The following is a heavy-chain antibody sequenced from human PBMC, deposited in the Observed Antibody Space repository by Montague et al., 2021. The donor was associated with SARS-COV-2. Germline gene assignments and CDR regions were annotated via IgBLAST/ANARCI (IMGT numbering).Heavy chain of an antibody. CDR1: GYSFTSYW. D-gene: IGHD3-10*01. Sequence: QSGAEVKTPGESLTISCKGSGYSFTSYWVGWVRQMPGKGLEWMGIIYPDDSDTRYSPSFQGQVTISADKSISTAYLQWSSLKASDTAMYYCARLSYYGSGSYPFDYWGQGTLVTVSS. J-gene: IGHJ4*02. CDR2: IYPDDSDT. CDR3: ARLSYYGSGSYPFDY. V-gene: IGHV5-51*01.